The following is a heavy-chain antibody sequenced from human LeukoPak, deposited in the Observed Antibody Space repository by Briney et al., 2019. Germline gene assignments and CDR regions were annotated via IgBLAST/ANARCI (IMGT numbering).Heavy chain of an antibody. D-gene: IGHD2-2*02. CDR2: IPFDGSNK. CDR1: GFTFSSYG. J-gene: IGHJ5*01. CDR3: AKNRVPTAITPDS. Sequence: GGSLRLSCAASGFTFSSYGMHWVRQAPGKGLEWAAVIPFDGSNKYYTDSVKGRFTISRDNSKNTLYLQMNSLRPEDTAVYYCAKNRVPTAITPDSWGQGTLVTVSS. V-gene: IGHV3-30*18.